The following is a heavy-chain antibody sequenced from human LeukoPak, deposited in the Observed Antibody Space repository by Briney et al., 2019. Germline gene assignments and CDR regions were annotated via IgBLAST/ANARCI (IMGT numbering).Heavy chain of an antibody. CDR3: ARDGKWLTLYYFDY. Sequence: PSETLSLTCTVSGASISGYYWSWIRQPAGKGLEWIGRIYSSGSTNYNPSLKSRVTMSADTSKNQFSLKLSSVTAADTAVYYCARDGKWLTLYYFDYWGQGTLVTVSS. CDR1: GASISGYY. J-gene: IGHJ4*02. V-gene: IGHV4-4*07. CDR2: IYSSGST. D-gene: IGHD3-22*01.